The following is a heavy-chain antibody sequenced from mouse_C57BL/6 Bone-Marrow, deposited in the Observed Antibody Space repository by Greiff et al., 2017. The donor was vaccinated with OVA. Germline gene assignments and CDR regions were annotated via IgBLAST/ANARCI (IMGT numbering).Heavy chain of an antibody. J-gene: IGHJ3*01. CDR3: ACYGSSYPFAC. CDR1: GYTFTSYW. Sequence: QVQLQQPGAELVMPGASVKLSCKASGYTFTSYWMHWVKQRPGQGLEWIGEIDPSDSYTNYNQKFKGKSTLTVDKSSSTAYMQLSSLTSEDSAVYYCACYGSSYPFACWGQGTLVTVSA. V-gene: IGHV1-69*01. CDR2: IDPSDSYT. D-gene: IGHD1-1*01.